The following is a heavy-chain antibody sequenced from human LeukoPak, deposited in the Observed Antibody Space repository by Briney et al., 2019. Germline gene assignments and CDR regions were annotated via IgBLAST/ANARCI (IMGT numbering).Heavy chain of an antibody. D-gene: IGHD3-22*01. CDR2: VSGYNGNT. J-gene: IGHJ4*02. V-gene: IGHV1-18*01. CDR1: GYTFSRHG. CDR3: AKDIHPGLDSGASCCFDY. Sequence: ASVKVSCKTSGYTFSRHGITWVRQAPGQGLEWMGWVSGYNGNTNYAQNVQGRVTMTTDTSTNTAYMELKSLRSDDTAVYYCAKDIHPGLDSGASCCFDYWGQGTPVTVSS.